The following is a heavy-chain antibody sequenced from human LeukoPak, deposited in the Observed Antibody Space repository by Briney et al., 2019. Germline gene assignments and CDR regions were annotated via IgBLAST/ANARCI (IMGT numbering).Heavy chain of an antibody. J-gene: IGHJ4*02. V-gene: IGHV3-73*01. CDR3: TIAAAETYFDY. D-gene: IGHD6-13*01. CDR2: IRSKANSYAT. CDR1: GFTFSGSA. Sequence: GGSLRLSCAASGFTFSGSAMHWVRQACGKGLEWVGRIRSKANSYATAYAASVKGRFTISRDDSKNTAYLQMNSLKTEDTAVYYCTIAAAETYFDYWGQGTLVTVSS.